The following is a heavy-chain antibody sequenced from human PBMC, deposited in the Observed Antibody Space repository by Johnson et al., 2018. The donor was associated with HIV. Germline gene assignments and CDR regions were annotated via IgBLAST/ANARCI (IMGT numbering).Heavy chain of an antibody. J-gene: IGHJ3*02. CDR1: GFTFSSYA. D-gene: IGHD2-8*01. CDR3: AKGLVYADPDDAFDI. Sequence: QVQLVESGGGVVQPGRSLRLSCAASGFTFSSYAMHWVRQAPGKGLAWVAVISYDGSNKYYADSVKGRFTISRDNSKNTLYLQMNSLRAEDTAVYYCAKGLVYADPDDAFDIWGQGTMVTVSS. CDR2: ISYDGSNK. V-gene: IGHV3-30*04.